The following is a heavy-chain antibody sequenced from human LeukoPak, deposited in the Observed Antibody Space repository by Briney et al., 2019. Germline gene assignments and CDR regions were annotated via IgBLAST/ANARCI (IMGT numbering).Heavy chain of an antibody. D-gene: IGHD3-16*01. V-gene: IGHV3-21*01. Sequence: GGSLRLSCAASGFTFSNYDMNWVRQSPGKGLEWVSSIDTDSTYIHYADSVKGRFTISRDNAKNSLYLQMSSLRAEDAAVYYCAREGGYQYYYAMDVWGQGTTVTVSS. CDR3: AREGGYQYYYAMDV. J-gene: IGHJ6*02. CDR2: IDTDSTYI. CDR1: GFTFSNYD.